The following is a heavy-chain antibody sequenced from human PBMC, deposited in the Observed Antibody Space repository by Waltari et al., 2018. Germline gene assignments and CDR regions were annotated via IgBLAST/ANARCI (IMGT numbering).Heavy chain of an antibody. CDR3: ARGHRGSRPL. CDR2: IYSGGSA. V-gene: IGHV3-53*01. J-gene: IGHJ4*02. CDR1: GFPVSSDS. D-gene: IGHD3-10*01. Sequence: VRLVESGGDLVQQGGSLRLSCAASGFPVSSDSMNWLRQAPGKGLEWVSVIYSGGSANYTDSVKGRFIVSRDNSRNTLYLQMNGLRADDTAIYYCARGHRGSRPLWGQGTLVTVSS.